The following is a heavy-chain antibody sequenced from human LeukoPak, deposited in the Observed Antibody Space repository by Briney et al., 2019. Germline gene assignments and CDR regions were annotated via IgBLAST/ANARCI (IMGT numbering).Heavy chain of an antibody. V-gene: IGHV3-21*01. Sequence: GGSLRLSCVASGFTFSSYNMNWVRQAPGKGLEWVSSISSSSRYIYYTDSVKGRFTISRDNAKNSLYLQMNSLRAEDTAVYYCASAADYYDSSGSDYWGQGTLVTVSS. CDR2: ISSSSRYI. D-gene: IGHD3-22*01. CDR3: ASAADYYDSSGSDY. J-gene: IGHJ4*02. CDR1: GFTFSSYN.